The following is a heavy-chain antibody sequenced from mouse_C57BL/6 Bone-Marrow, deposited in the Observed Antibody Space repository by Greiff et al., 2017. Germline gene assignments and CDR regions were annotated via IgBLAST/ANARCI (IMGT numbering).Heavy chain of an antibody. CDR3: ASYSSCYPWFAY. D-gene: IGHD3-2*02. CDR2: INPGSGGT. Sequence: VKLQQSGAELVRPGTSVKVSCKASGYAFTNYLIEWVKQRPGQGLEWIGEINPGSGGTNYNEKFKGKATLTADKSSSTAYMQLSSLTSEDSAVYFCASYSSCYPWFAYWGQGTLVTVSA. V-gene: IGHV1-54*01. J-gene: IGHJ3*01. CDR1: GYAFTNYL.